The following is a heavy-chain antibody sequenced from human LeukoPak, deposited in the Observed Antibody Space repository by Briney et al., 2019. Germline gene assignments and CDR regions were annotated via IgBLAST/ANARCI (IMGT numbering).Heavy chain of an antibody. CDR2: ISSSGSTI. CDR3: ARSSSSSWDNAFDI. V-gene: IGHV3-48*03. Sequence: GGSLRLSCAASGFTFSTYEMNWVRQAPGKGLEWVSHISSSGSTIYYADSVKGRFTISRDNAKHSLYLQMNSLRAEDTAVYYCARSSSSSWDNAFDIWGQGTMVTVSS. J-gene: IGHJ3*02. D-gene: IGHD6-13*01. CDR1: GFTFSTYE.